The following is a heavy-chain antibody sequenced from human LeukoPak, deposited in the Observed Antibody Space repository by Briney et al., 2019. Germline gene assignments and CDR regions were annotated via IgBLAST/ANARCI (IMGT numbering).Heavy chain of an antibody. CDR2: ISHTGGNA. CDR1: GFTFSSSA. Sequence: HAGGSLRLSCAASGFTFSSSAMSWVRQAPGKGLEWVSLISHTGGNAYYADSVRGRFTISRDNSKTTLYLQMNSLRAEDTAIYYCARDIQLSTWGLGTMVTVSS. V-gene: IGHV3-23*01. D-gene: IGHD5-24*01. CDR3: ARDIQLST. J-gene: IGHJ3*01.